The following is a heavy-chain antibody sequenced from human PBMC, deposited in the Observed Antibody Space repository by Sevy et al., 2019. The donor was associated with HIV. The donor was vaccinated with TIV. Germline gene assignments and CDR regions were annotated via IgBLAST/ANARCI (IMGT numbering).Heavy chain of an antibody. J-gene: IGHJ4*02. CDR3: AGENAWGRGYS. CDR2: IYYNGHI. Sequence: SETLSLTCTVSGGSITSLYWNWIRQPPGKGLEWIANIYYNGHINYNPTLKSRVTLSLDTSMNQFSRRLGSVTAADTAMYYCAGENAWGRGYSWGQGTLVTVSS. V-gene: IGHV4-59*08. D-gene: IGHD1-26*01. CDR1: GGSITSLY.